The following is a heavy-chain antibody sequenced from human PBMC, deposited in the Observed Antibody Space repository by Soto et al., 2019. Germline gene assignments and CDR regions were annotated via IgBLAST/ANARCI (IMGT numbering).Heavy chain of an antibody. CDR2: SYYSGST. Sequence: QLQLQESGPGLVKPSETLSLTCTVSGGSISSSSYYWGWIRQPPGKGLEWIGSSYYSGSTYYNPSLKRRVTISVDTSKNQFSLTLSSVTAADTAVYYCARLEQDYYSYGMDVWGQGTTVTVSS. J-gene: IGHJ6*02. CDR3: ARLEQDYYSYGMDV. CDR1: GGSISSSSYY. V-gene: IGHV4-39*01.